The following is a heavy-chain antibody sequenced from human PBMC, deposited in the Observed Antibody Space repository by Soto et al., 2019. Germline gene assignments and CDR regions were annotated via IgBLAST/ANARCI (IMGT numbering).Heavy chain of an antibody. CDR2: IYDSGST. CDR3: ASYLNTADYYYYGMDV. J-gene: IGHJ6*02. Sequence: PSETLSLTCTVSGGSISSGGYYWSWIRQHPGKGQEWIGYIYDSGSTYYNPSLKSRVTISVDTSKNQFSLNLSSVTAADTAVYYCASYLNTADYYYYGMDVGGQGTTVTVSS. CDR1: GGSISSGGYY. D-gene: IGHD5-18*01. V-gene: IGHV4-31*03.